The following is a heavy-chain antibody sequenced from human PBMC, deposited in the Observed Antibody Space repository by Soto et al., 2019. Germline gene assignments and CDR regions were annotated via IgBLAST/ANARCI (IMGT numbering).Heavy chain of an antibody. J-gene: IGHJ4*02. D-gene: IGHD2-2*01. CDR2: INSDASHT. CDR3: ARDLSCSSTSCSY. Sequence: GESLSLGSAAAGFTFSIHCMHWIRQVPGKGLEWVSRINSDASHTYYADSVKGRFTISRDNAKNTLHLEMNSLRAEDTAVYYCARDLSCSSTSCSYWGQGTLGTVAS. CDR1: GFTFSIHC. V-gene: IGHV3-74*01.